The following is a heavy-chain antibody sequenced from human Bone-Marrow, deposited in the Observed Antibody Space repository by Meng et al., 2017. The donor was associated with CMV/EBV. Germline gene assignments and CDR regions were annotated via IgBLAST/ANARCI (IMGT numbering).Heavy chain of an antibody. CDR3: TLNWPSFDY. CDR2: IISKSDGGTT. CDR1: GFAFSNAW. J-gene: IGHJ4*02. Sequence: GESLKISCEASGFAFSNAWMSWVRQAPGKGLEWVGHIISKSDGGTTDYAAPVKDRFTISRDDSKNTLYLQVNSLKTEDTAVYYCTLNWPSFDYWGQGTLVTVSS. V-gene: IGHV3-15*01. D-gene: IGHD1-20*01.